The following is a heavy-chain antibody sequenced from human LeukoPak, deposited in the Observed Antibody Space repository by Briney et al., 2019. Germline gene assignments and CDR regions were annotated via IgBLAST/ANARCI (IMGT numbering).Heavy chain of an antibody. CDR2: FFHSGNT. D-gene: IGHD3-9*01. V-gene: IGHV4-38-2*02. Sequence: SETLSLTCTVSGYSISSGFHWGWIRQPPGKRLEWIGSFFHSGNTYYNPSLKSRVTISVDPSKNQFSLKLTSVTVADTAVYYCAGFDYPDAFDIWGQGTMVTVSS. CDR1: GYSISSGFH. J-gene: IGHJ3*02. CDR3: AGFDYPDAFDI.